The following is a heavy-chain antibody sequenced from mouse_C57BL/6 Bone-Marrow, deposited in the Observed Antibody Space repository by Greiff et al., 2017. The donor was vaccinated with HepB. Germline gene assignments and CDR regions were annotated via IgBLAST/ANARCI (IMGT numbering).Heavy chain of an antibody. CDR1: GYAFSSSW. D-gene: IGHD2-1*01. CDR2: IYPGDGDT. Sequence: QVHVKQSGPELVKPGASVKISCKASGYAFSSSWMNWVKQRPGKGLEWIGRIYPGDGDTNYNGKFKGKATLTADKSSSTAYMQLSSLTSEDSAVYFCARERGYYGNYDYYWGQGTTLTVSS. J-gene: IGHJ2*01. V-gene: IGHV1-82*01. CDR3: ARERGYYGNYDYY.